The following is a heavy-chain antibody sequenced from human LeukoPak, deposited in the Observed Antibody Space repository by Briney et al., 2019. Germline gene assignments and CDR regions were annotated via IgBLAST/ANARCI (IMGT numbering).Heavy chain of an antibody. CDR3: AKQPQPLYYDFWSGYYNLFDY. CDR2: ISGSGNST. J-gene: IGHJ4*02. D-gene: IGHD3-3*01. Sequence: GGSLRLSCAASGFTFSSYAMSWVRQAPGKGLEWVSAISGSGNSTYYADSVKGRFTISRDNSKNTLSLQMNSLRAEDTAVYYCAKQPQPLYYDFWSGYYNLFDYWGQGTLVTVSS. V-gene: IGHV3-23*01. CDR1: GFTFSSYA.